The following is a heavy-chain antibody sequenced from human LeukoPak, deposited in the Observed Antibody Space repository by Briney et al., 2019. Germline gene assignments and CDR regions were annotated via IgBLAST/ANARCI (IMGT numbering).Heavy chain of an antibody. CDR2: IYSGGST. D-gene: IGHD1-26*01. Sequence: PGGSLRLSCAASEFSVGCNYMTWVRQAPGKGLEWVSLIYSGGSTYYADSVKGRFTISRDNSKNTLYLQMNSLRAEDTAVYYCARDLIVGATIRYYFDYWGQGTLVTVSS. CDR1: EFSVGCNY. V-gene: IGHV3-66*01. J-gene: IGHJ4*02. CDR3: ARDLIVGATIRYYFDY.